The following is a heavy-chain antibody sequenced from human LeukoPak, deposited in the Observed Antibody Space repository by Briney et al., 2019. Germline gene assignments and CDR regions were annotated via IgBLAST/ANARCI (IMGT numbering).Heavy chain of an antibody. J-gene: IGHJ4*02. Sequence: PGGSLRLSCAASGFTFSSYSMNWVRQAPGKGLEWVSSITSGSSYIYYADSVKGRFTISRDNAKNSLYLQMNSLRAEDTAVYYCARDGRYNWNYGFGYWGQGTLVTVSP. V-gene: IGHV3-21*01. CDR1: GFTFSSYS. CDR2: ITSGSSYI. D-gene: IGHD1-7*01. CDR3: ARDGRYNWNYGFGY.